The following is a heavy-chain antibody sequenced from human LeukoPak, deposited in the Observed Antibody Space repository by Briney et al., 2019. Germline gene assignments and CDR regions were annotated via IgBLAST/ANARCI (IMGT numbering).Heavy chain of an antibody. CDR2: ISSNGGST. J-gene: IGHJ4*02. V-gene: IGHV3-64*01. Sequence: GGSLRLSCAASGFTFSTYTMHWVRQAPGKGLEYVSAISSNGGSTYYANSVQGRFTISRDNSKNTLYLQMGSLRAEDTAVYYCARADYGSGSYYYYWGQGTLVTVSS. CDR3: ARADYGSGSYYYY. CDR1: GFTFSTYT. D-gene: IGHD3-10*01.